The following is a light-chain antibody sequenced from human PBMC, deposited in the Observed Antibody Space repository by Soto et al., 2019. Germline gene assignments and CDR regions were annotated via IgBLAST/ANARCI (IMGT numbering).Light chain of an antibody. CDR3: HQYGSSPWT. CDR1: QSVSSY. Sequence: EIVMTQSPVTLSVSPGERATLSCRASQSVSSYLAWYQQKPGQPPRLLFYGASRRATGIPDRFSASGSGTDFTLTISRLEPEDFVVYYCHQYGSSPWTFGQGTKVDIK. CDR2: GAS. J-gene: IGKJ1*01. V-gene: IGKV3-20*01.